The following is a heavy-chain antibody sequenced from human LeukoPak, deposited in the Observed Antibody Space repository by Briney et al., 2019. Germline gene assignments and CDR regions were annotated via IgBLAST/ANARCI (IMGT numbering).Heavy chain of an antibody. V-gene: IGHV3-33*01. J-gene: IGHJ1*01. D-gene: IGHD2-15*01. CDR3: ARDVGGASFQH. Sequence: QSGGSLRLSCAASGFTFSSYGMHWVRQAPGKGLEWVAVIWYDGSNKYYADSVKGRFTISRDNSKNTLYLQMNSLRAEDTAVYYCARDVGGASFQHWGQGTLVTVSS. CDR2: IWYDGSNK. CDR1: GFTFSSYG.